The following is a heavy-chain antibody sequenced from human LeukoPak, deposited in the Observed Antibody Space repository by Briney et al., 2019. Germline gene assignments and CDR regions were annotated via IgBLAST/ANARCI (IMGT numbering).Heavy chain of an antibody. J-gene: IGHJ5*02. Sequence: SETLFLTCTVSGGSISSYYWSWIRQPPGKGLEWIGYIYYSGSTNYNPSLKSRVTISVDTSKNQFSLKLSSVTAADTAVYYCASFKALNWFDPWGQGTLVTVSS. CDR1: GGSISSYY. CDR2: IYYSGST. CDR3: ASFKALNWFDP. V-gene: IGHV4-59*08.